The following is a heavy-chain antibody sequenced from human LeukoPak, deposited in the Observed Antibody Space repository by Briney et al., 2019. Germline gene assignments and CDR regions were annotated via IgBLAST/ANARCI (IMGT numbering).Heavy chain of an antibody. CDR3: ARARYHVVSRSHRGVHYYNYYMDV. CDR1: GGSISSSSYY. CDR2: IYYSGST. V-gene: IGHV4-39*07. Sequence: SSETLSLTCTVSGGSISSSSYYWGWIRQPPGKGLEWIGSIYYSGSTYYNPSLKSRVTISVDTSKSQFSLTVSSATAADTAVYFCARARYHVVSRSHRGVHYYNYYMDVWGKGTTVTISS. D-gene: IGHD3-10*02. J-gene: IGHJ6*03.